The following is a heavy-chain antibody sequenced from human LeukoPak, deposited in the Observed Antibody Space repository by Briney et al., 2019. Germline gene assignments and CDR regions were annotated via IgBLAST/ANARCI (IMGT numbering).Heavy chain of an antibody. D-gene: IGHD3-10*01. Sequence: ASVKVSCKASGYTFTSYYMHWVRQAPGQGLEWMGIINPSGGSTSYAQKFQGRVTMTRDTSTSTVYMELSSLRSEDTAVYYCARGEEGSGSYFPPPYYFDYWGQGTLVTVSS. CDR1: GYTFTSYY. CDR2: INPSGGST. J-gene: IGHJ4*02. V-gene: IGHV1-46*01. CDR3: ARGEEGSGSYFPPPYYFDY.